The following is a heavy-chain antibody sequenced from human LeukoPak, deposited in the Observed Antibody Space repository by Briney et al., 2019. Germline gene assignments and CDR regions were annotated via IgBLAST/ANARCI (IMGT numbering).Heavy chain of an antibody. V-gene: IGHV4-59*01. J-gene: IGHJ4*02. Sequence: PSETLSLTCTVSGGSISSYYWNWIRQPPGKGLEWIGYIQYSGSTTYNPYNPSLKSRVTISADTSKNQFSLKLSSVTAADTAVYYCARGADYARMDYWGQGALVTVSS. D-gene: IGHD4-17*01. CDR2: IQYSGST. CDR1: GGSISSYY. CDR3: ARGADYARMDY.